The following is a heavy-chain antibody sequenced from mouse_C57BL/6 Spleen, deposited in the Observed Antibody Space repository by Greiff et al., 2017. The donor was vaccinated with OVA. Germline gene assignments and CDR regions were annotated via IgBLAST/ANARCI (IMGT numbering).Heavy chain of an antibody. Sequence: VKLQRPGPELVKPGASVKISCKASGYAFSSSWMNWVKQRPGQGLEWIGRIYPGDGDTNYNGKFKGKATLTADKSSSTAYMQLSSLTSGDSAVYFCAVYGGLYYFDYWGQGTTLTVSS. J-gene: IGHJ2*01. CDR1: GYAFSSSW. V-gene: IGHV1-82*01. D-gene: IGHD1-1*02. CDR2: IYPGDGDT. CDR3: AVYGGLYYFDY.